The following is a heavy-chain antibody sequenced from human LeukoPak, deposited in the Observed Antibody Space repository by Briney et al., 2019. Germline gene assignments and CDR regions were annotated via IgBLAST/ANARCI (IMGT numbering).Heavy chain of an antibody. D-gene: IGHD3-22*01. Sequence: GASVKVSCKASGYTFTSYYMHWVRQAPGQGLEWMGIINPSGGSTSYAQKFQGRVTMTRDMSTSTVYMELSSLRSEDTAVYYCARDSDSSVYLGYFDYWGQGTLVTVSS. CDR3: ARDSDSSVYLGYFDY. V-gene: IGHV1-46*01. CDR1: GYTFTSYY. J-gene: IGHJ4*02. CDR2: INPSGGST.